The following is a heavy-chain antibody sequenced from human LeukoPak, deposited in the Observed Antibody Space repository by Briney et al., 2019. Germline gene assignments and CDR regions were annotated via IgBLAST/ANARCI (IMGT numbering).Heavy chain of an antibody. CDR1: GFTFSSYS. J-gene: IGHJ4*02. CDR2: ISSSSSYI. D-gene: IGHD3-10*01. V-gene: IGHV3-21*01. Sequence: GGSLRLSCAASGFTFSSYSMNWVRQAPGKGLEWVSSISSSSSYIYYADSVKGRFTISRDNAKNSLYLQMNSLRAEDTAVYYCAKDKSHYGSGSYYFDYWGQGTLVTVSS. CDR3: AKDKSHYGSGSYYFDY.